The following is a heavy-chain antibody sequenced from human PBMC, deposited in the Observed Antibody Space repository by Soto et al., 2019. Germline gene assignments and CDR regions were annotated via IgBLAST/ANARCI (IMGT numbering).Heavy chain of an antibody. Sequence: GGSLRLSCAASGFTFSSYAMHWVRQAPGKGLEWVAVISYDGSNKYYADSVKGRFTISRDNSKNTLYLQMNSLRAEDTAVYYCARDVYYDFWSGCPGYWGQGTLVTVS. V-gene: IGHV3-30-3*01. J-gene: IGHJ4*02. CDR3: ARDVYYDFWSGCPGY. CDR2: ISYDGSNK. D-gene: IGHD3-3*01. CDR1: GFTFSSYA.